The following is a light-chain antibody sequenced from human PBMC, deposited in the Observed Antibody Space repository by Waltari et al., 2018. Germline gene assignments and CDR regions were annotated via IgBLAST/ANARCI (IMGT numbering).Light chain of an antibody. CDR1: QGISNY. V-gene: IGKV1-27*01. Sequence: DIQMTQSPSSLSASVGDRVTITCRASQGISNYLAWYQQNPGKVPKLLIYAAATLQSGVPSRFSGSGSGTCFTLTISSLQPEDVATYYSQEYHSAPRTFGQGTKVEIK. J-gene: IGKJ1*01. CDR2: AAA. CDR3: QEYHSAPRT.